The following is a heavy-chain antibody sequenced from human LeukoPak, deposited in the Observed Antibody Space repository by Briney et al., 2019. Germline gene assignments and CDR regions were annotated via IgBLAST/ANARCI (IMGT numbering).Heavy chain of an antibody. CDR2: ISGSGGST. D-gene: IGHD3-16*01. J-gene: IGHJ6*03. V-gene: IGHV3-23*01. CDR1: GFTFSSYG. CDR3: ARGALGYMDV. Sequence: GGSLRLSCAASGFTFSSYGMSWVRQAPGKGLEWVSAISGSGGSTYYADSVKGRFTISRDNAKNSLYLQMNSLRAEDTAVYYCARGALGYMDVWGKGTTVTISS.